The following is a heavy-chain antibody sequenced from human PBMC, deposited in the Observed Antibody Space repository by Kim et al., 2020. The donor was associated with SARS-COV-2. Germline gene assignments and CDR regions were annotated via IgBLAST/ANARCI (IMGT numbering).Heavy chain of an antibody. D-gene: IGHD3-3*01. J-gene: IGHJ6*02. V-gene: IGHV1-69*13. CDR3: ARDFPELRPMRVAYGMDV. CDR2: IIPIFGTA. CDR1: GGTFSSYA. Sequence: SVKVSCKASGGTFSSYAISWVRQAPGQGLEWMGGIIPIFGTANYAQKFQGRVTITADESTSTAYMELSSLRSEDTAVYYCARDFPELRPMRVAYGMDVWGQGTTVTVSS.